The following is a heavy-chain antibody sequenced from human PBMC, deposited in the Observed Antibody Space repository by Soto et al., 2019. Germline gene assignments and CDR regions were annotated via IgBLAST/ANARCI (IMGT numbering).Heavy chain of an antibody. CDR1: GLTFSNYG. J-gene: IGHJ6*02. D-gene: IGHD1-26*01. Sequence: QVQLVESGGGVVQPGRSLRLSCAASGLTFSNYGMHWVRQAPGKGLEWVAVIWYDGSKTYYVDSVKGRFTISRDNSQSPLDLQMTSLRAEDTAVYYCAGDNSEVGMDAWGQGTTVIVSS. CDR2: IWYDGSKT. V-gene: IGHV3-33*01. CDR3: AGDNSEVGMDA.